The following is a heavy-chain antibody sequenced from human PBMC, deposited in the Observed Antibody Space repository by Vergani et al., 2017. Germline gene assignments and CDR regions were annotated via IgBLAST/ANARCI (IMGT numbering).Heavy chain of an antibody. Sequence: EVQLVESGGGLVQPGGSLRLSCTASGFTLEPNWMSWVRQAPGKGLEWVSTLSASDRRTHYADSVKGRFTISRDNSKNTLFLHMNSLRPEDTAVYYCAKVGRSEVAGTFGAFDIWGQGTMVTVSS. CDR2: LSASDRRT. CDR1: GFTLEPNW. J-gene: IGHJ3*02. V-gene: IGHV3-23*04. CDR3: AKVGRSEVAGTFGAFDI. D-gene: IGHD6-19*01.